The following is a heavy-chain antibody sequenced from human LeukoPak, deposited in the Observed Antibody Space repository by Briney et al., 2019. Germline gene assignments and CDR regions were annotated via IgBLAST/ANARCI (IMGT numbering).Heavy chain of an antibody. CDR2: IWHDGSNK. V-gene: IGHV3-33*08. Sequence: GGSLRLSCTVSGFNFNSYWMHWVRQALGKGLEWVALIWHDGSNKYYADSVKGRFTISRDNSKNTLYLQMNSLRAEDTAVYYCAGGSGISDFWGQGTLDTVSS. D-gene: IGHD1-26*01. CDR3: AGGSGISDF. J-gene: IGHJ4*02. CDR1: GFNFNSYW.